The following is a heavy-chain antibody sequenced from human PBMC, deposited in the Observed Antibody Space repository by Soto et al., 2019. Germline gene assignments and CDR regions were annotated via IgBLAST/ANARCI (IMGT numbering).Heavy chain of an antibody. CDR1: GYTFTSYG. CDR2: ISAYNGNT. CDR3: ARVPPYDYVWGSYRYSYYYYGMDV. V-gene: IGHV1-18*01. D-gene: IGHD3-16*02. Sequence: ASVEVSCKASGYTFTSYGISWVRQAPGQGLEWMGWISAYNGNTNYAQKLQGRVTMTTDTSTSTAYMELRSLRSDDTAVYYCARVPPYDYVWGSYRYSYYYYGMDVWGQVTTLTV. J-gene: IGHJ6*01.